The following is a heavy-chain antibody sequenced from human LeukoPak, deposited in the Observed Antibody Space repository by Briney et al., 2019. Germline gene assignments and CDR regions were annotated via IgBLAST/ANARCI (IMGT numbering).Heavy chain of an antibody. Sequence: SETLSLTCAVYGGSFSGYYWSWIRQPPGKGLEWIGEINHSGSTNYNPSLKSRVTISVDTSKNQFSLKLSSVTAADTAVYYCAASELLYYFDYWGQGTLVTVSS. CDR2: INHSGST. CDR1: GGSFSGYY. CDR3: AASELLYYFDY. V-gene: IGHV4-34*01. J-gene: IGHJ4*02. D-gene: IGHD3-10*01.